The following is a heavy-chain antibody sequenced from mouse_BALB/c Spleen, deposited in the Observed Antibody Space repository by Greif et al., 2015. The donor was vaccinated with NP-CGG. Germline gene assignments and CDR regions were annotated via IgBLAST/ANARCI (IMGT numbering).Heavy chain of an antibody. CDR1: GFTFSSYG. V-gene: IGHV5-6-3*01. CDR2: INSNGGST. CDR3: AREGYRYPWFAY. D-gene: IGHD2-14*01. J-gene: IGHJ3*01. Sequence: EVQVVESGGGLVQPGGSLKLSCAASGFTFSSYGMSWVRQTPDKRLELVATINSNGGSTYYPDSVKGRFTISRDNAKNTLYLQMSSLKSEDTAMYYCAREGYRYPWFAYWGQGTLVTVSA.